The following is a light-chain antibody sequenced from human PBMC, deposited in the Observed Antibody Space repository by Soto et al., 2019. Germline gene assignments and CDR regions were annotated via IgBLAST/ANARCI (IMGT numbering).Light chain of an antibody. CDR2: GAS. CDR1: QSVSSSY. Sequence: EIVLTQSPGTLSLSPGERATLSCRASQSVSSSYLAWYQQKPGQAPRLLIYGASSRSTGIPDRFSGSGSGTDFTRTISRLEPEDCAVYYCQQYGSSLLFTFDHGTNVAIK. J-gene: IGKJ3*01. V-gene: IGKV3-20*01. CDR3: QQYGSSLLFT.